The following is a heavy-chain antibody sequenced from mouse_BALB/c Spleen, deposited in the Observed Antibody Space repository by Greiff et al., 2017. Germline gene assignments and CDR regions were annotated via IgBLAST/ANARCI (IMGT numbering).Heavy chain of an antibody. J-gene: IGHJ3*01. D-gene: IGHD4-1*01. CDR2: INPSTGYT. CDR1: GYTFTSYW. CDR3: ARNWDPAWFAY. V-gene: IGHV1-7*01. Sequence: VKVVESGAELAKPGASVKMSCKASGYTFTSYWMHWVKQRPGQGLEWIGYINPSTGYTEYNQKFKDKATLTADKSSSTAYMQLSSLTSEDSAVYYCARNWDPAWFAYWGQGTLVTVSA.